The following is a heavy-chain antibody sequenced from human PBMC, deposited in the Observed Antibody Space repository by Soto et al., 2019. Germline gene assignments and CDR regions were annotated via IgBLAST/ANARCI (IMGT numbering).Heavy chain of an antibody. CDR1: GFTFSSYA. CDR2: ISGSGGST. J-gene: IGHJ3*02. Sequence: GGSLRLSCAASGFTFSSYAMSWVRQAPGKGLEWVSAISGSGGSTYYADSVKGRFTISRDNSKNTLYLQMNSLRAEDTAVYYCAKVLITMIVVVIPDAFDIWGQGTMVTVSS. D-gene: IGHD3-22*01. V-gene: IGHV3-23*01. CDR3: AKVLITMIVVVIPDAFDI.